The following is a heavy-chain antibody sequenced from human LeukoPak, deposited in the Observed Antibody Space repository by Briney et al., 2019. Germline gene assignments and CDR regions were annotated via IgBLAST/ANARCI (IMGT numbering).Heavy chain of an antibody. J-gene: IGHJ4*02. Sequence: SETLSLTCSVSSYSINSNYYWGWIRQPPGKGLEWIASISHGASTYYNPSLQSRVTMSVDTSKNQFSLKLSSVTAADTAVYYCAGRYTAYDAFDFWGQGTPVTVSS. V-gene: IGHV4-38-2*01. CDR2: ISHGAST. D-gene: IGHD5-12*01. CDR1: SYSINSNYY. CDR3: AGRYTAYDAFDF.